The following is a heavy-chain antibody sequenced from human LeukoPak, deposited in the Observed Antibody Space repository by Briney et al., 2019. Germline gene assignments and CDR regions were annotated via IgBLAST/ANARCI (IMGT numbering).Heavy chain of an antibody. Sequence: GGSLRLSCAASGFTFSSSWMSWVRQAPGKGLEWVANINQDGSTKQYGDSVKGRFTISRDSAKNSLCVQMNSLRGEDTAVYYCAEGDYMDVWGKGTTVTVSS. V-gene: IGHV3-7*01. CDR1: GFTFSSSW. J-gene: IGHJ6*03. CDR3: AEGDYMDV. CDR2: INQDGSTK.